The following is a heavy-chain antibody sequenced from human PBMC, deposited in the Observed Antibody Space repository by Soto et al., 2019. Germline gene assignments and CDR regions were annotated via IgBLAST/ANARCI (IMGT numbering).Heavy chain of an antibody. J-gene: IGHJ4*02. V-gene: IGHV4-4*02. CDR2: IYHSGST. Sequence: SETLSLTCAVSGGSISGTNWWSWVRQPPGKGLEWIGEIYHSGSTNYNPSLKSRVTISVDKSKNQFSLKLSSVTAADTAVYYCARVYGSGSYLIDYWGQGTLVTVSS. CDR3: ARVYGSGSYLIDY. CDR1: GGSISGTNW. D-gene: IGHD3-10*01.